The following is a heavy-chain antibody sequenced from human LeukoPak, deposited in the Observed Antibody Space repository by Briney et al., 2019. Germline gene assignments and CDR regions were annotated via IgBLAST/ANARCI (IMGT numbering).Heavy chain of an antibody. D-gene: IGHD5-18*01. CDR2: IYYSGST. Sequence: PSETLSLTCTVSGGSISSSSYYWGWIRQPPGKGLEWIGSIYYSGSTYYNPSLKSRVTISVDTSKNQFSLKLSSVTAADTAVYYCARDNGYSYGYYSLGYFDYWGQGTLVTVSS. J-gene: IGHJ4*02. CDR3: ARDNGYSYGYYSLGYFDY. V-gene: IGHV4-39*07. CDR1: GGSISSSSYY.